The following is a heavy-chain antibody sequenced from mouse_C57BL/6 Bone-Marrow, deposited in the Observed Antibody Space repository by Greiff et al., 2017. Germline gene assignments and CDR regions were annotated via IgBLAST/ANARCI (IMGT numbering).Heavy chain of an antibody. CDR3: AGIYSGNHYWYCDV. J-gene: IGHJ1*03. Sequence: QVTLKESGPGILQSSQTLSLTCSFSGFSLSTSGMGVSWIRQPSGKGLEWLAHIYWDDDKRYNPSLQSRLTISKDTSRNQVFLKITSVYTADTATYYCAGIYSGNHYWYCDVWGTGTTVTVSS. V-gene: IGHV8-12*01. D-gene: IGHD2-1*01. CDR2: IYWDDDK. CDR1: GFSLSTSGMG.